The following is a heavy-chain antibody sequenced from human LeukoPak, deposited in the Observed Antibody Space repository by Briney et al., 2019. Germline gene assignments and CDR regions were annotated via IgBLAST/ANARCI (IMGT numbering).Heavy chain of an antibody. Sequence: SETLSLTCTVSGGSVSSYYWSWIRQPPGKGLEWIGYIYYSGSTNYNPSLKSRVTISVDTSKNQFSLKLSSVTAADTAVYYCARVFWSGYDLGGDWEFDYWGQGTLVTVSS. CDR1: GGSVSSYY. D-gene: IGHD5-12*01. CDR2: IYYSGST. V-gene: IGHV4-59*02. CDR3: ARVFWSGYDLGGDWEFDY. J-gene: IGHJ4*02.